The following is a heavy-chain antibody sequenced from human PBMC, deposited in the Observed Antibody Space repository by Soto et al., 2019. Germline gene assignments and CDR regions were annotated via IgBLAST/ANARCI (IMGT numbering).Heavy chain of an antibody. Sequence: QVQLVESGGGVVQPGRSLRLSCAASGFTFSSYGMHWVRQAPGKGLGWVAVIWYDGSNKYYADSVKGRFTISRDNSKNTLYLQMNSLRAEDTAVYYCARAPYYDFWSGPTDDAFDIWGQGTMVTVSS. J-gene: IGHJ3*02. V-gene: IGHV3-33*01. D-gene: IGHD3-3*01. CDR2: IWYDGSNK. CDR1: GFTFSSYG. CDR3: ARAPYYDFWSGPTDDAFDI.